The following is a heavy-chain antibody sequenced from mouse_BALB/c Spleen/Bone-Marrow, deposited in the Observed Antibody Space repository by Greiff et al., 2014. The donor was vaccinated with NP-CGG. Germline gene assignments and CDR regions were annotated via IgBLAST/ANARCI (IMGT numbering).Heavy chain of an antibody. CDR2: IYPGNVNT. Sequence: LVQSGPELVKPGASVRLSCKASGYTFKSYYIHWVKQRPGQGLEWIGWIYPGNVNTKFNEKFKGKATLTADKSSSTDYMQLSSVTSEDYAVYFCARDYCSSSSFAYWGQGTMVTVSA. CDR3: ARDYCSSSSFAY. J-gene: IGHJ3*01. D-gene: IGHD1-1*01. V-gene: IGHV1S56*01. CDR1: GYTFKSYY.